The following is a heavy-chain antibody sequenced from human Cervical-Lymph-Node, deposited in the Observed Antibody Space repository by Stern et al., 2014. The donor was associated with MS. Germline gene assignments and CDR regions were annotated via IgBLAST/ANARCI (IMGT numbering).Heavy chain of an antibody. J-gene: IGHJ4*02. CDR3: ARWSVACDY. D-gene: IGHD2-21*01. Sequence: EDQLVESGAELKKPGESLKISCKTSGYNFINYWVAWVRQVSGKVLEWIGIIYPGDSDIRYIPSFQGHVTMSVDKSNTTAYLQWKSLKASDTAVYYCARWSVACDYWGQGALITVSS. CDR2: IYPGDSDI. V-gene: IGHV5-51*03. CDR1: GYNFINYW.